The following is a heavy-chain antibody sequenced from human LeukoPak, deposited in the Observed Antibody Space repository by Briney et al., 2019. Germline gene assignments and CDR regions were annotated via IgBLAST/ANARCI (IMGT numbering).Heavy chain of an antibody. CDR1: GGCFSGYY. J-gene: IGHJ6*03. CDR2: INHSGST. CDR3: ARTGYYDFWSGYRTIPNYYYYMDV. V-gene: IGHV4-34*01. D-gene: IGHD3-3*01. Sequence: PSETLSLTCAVYGGCFSGYYWSWVPEPPGEGLEWIGEINHSGSTNYNPSVKSRVTISVDTSKNQFSLKLSSVTAADTAVYYCARTGYYDFWSGYRTIPNYYYYMDVWGKGTTVTVSS.